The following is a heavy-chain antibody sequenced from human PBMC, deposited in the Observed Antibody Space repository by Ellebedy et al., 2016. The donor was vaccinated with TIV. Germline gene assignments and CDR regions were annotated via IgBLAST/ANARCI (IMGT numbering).Heavy chain of an antibody. CDR3: ATGRRDPHYSGMDV. J-gene: IGHJ6*02. Sequence: MPSETLSLTCTVSGGPISSSTSYWGWIRQPPGKGLEWIGSIHSSGTTYYNPSLKSRLAISLVTSQSQFSLHLRSVTAADTAVYYCATGRRDPHYSGMDVWGRGTTVTVSS. CDR2: IHSSGTT. V-gene: IGHV4-39*01. CDR1: GGPISSSTSY.